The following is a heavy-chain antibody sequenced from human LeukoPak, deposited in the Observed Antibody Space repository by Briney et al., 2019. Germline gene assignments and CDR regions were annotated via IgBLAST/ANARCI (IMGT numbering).Heavy chain of an antibody. CDR2: INPNNGGT. CDR1: GYTFTGYY. Sequence: GASVTVSCKASGYTFTGYYMHWVRQAPGHGLEWMGWINPNNGGTNYAQKFQGRVTMTRDTSISTAYMELNRLRSDDTAVYYCARDPYSNYFDCWGQGTLVTVSS. CDR3: ARDPYSNYFDC. V-gene: IGHV1-2*02. J-gene: IGHJ4*02. D-gene: IGHD5-18*01.